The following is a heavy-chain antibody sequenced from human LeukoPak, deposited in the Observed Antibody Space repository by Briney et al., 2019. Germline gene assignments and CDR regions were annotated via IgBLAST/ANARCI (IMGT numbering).Heavy chain of an antibody. V-gene: IGHV3-53*01. CDR1: GFTVSSNY. D-gene: IGHD6-19*01. CDR2: IYSGGST. CDR3: AGGSGWFAPDFDY. Sequence: PGGSLRLSCAASGFTVSSNYMSWVRQAPGKGLECVSVIYSGGSTYYADSVKGRFTISRDNSKNTLYLQMNSLRAEDTAVYYCAGGSGWFAPDFDYWGQGTLVTVSS. J-gene: IGHJ4*02.